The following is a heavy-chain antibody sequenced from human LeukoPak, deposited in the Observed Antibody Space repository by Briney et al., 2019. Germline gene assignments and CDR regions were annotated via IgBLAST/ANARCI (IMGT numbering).Heavy chain of an antibody. V-gene: IGHV3-11*01. J-gene: IGHJ4*02. Sequence: PGGSLRLSCADSGFAFGSCAMSWIRQAPGKGLEWVSYISSSGSTIYYADSVKGRFTISRDNAKNSLYLQMNSPRGEDTAVYYCARARPILRYSSGWYDFDYWGQGTLVTVSS. CDR2: ISSSGSTI. CDR3: ARARPILRYSSGWYDFDY. D-gene: IGHD6-19*01. CDR1: GFAFGSCA.